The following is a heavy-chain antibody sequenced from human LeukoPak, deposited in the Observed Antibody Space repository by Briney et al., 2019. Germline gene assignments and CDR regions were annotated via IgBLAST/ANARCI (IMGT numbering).Heavy chain of an antibody. CDR2: ISSSGSTI. Sequence: GGSLRLSCAASGFTFSSYEMNWVRQAPGKGLEWVSYISSSGSTIYYADSVKGRFTISRDNAKNSLYLQMNSLRAEDTAVYYCAREGGYCYGHTYYYYYYGMDVWGKGTTVTVSS. V-gene: IGHV3-48*03. D-gene: IGHD5-18*01. J-gene: IGHJ6*04. CDR3: AREGGYCYGHTYYYYYYGMDV. CDR1: GFTFSSYE.